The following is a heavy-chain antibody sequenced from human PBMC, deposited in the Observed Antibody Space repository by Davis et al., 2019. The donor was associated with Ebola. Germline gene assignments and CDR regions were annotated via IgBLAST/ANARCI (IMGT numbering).Heavy chain of an antibody. CDR1: GFTVSSNY. J-gene: IGHJ6*02. V-gene: IGHV3-66*01. CDR3: ARARGFGELSYYYYGMDV. CDR2: IYSGGST. Sequence: GESLKISCAASGFTVSSNYMSWVRQAPGKGLEWVSVIYSGGSTYYADSAKGRFTISRDHSKNTLYLQLNSLRAEDTAVYYCARARGFGELSYYYYGMDVWGQGTTVTVSS. D-gene: IGHD3-10*01.